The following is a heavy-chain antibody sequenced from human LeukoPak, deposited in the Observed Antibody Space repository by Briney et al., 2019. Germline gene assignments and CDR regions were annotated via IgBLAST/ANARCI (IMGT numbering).Heavy chain of an antibody. CDR2: TRNKPKGYTT. D-gene: IGHD1-1*01. CDR3: TREGTEATRYSYGLDV. J-gene: IGHJ6*02. V-gene: IGHV3-72*01. Sequence: GASLRLSCAASGFTFSNHYMDWVRQAPGKGLEWVCRTRNKPKGYTTEYAASVRGSFTISRDDSKNSLYLQMSSLKTEDTAVYYCTREGTEATRYSYGLDVWGQGTTVTVSS. CDR1: GFTFSNHY.